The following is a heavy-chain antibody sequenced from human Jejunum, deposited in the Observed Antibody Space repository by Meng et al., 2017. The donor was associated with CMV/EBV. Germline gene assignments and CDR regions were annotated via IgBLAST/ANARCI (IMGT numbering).Heavy chain of an antibody. CDR3: ARGDYDFWGGY. CDR1: STYE. J-gene: IGHJ4*02. Sequence: STYEMNWVRQAPGKGLEWISSISRSGDSIYYADSVKGRFTISRDNAKNSLYLQMNSLRAEDTAVYYCARGDYDFWGGYWGQGTLVTVSS. V-gene: IGHV3-48*03. CDR2: ISRSGDSI. D-gene: IGHD3-3*01.